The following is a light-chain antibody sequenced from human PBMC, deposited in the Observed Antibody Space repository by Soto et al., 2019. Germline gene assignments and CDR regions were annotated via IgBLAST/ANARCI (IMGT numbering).Light chain of an antibody. V-gene: IGKV1-39*01. Sequence: DIQMTQSPSSLSVSVGDRVTITCRARQDINSYLNWYQQKPGQAPKVLIYAASSLQSGVPSRFSGSGSGTDFTLTISSLQPEDFATYYCQQSYSSPYTFGQGTKVEIK. J-gene: IGKJ2*01. CDR3: QQSYSSPYT. CDR2: AAS. CDR1: QDINSY.